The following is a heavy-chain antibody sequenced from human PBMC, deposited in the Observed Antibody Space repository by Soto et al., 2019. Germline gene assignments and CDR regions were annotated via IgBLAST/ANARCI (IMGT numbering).Heavy chain of an antibody. CDR3: AKDSAYYNSRGFDY. V-gene: IGHV3-23*01. D-gene: IGHD3-22*01. J-gene: IGHJ4*02. CDR2: IIGSGGST. CDR1: GLTFNNYA. Sequence: EVQLLESGGALVQPGGSLRLSCVASGLTFNNYAMSWVRQAPGKGLEWVSAIIGSGGSTYYADSVKGRFTISRDNSKNTLYLQIDSLRAEDTAVYYCAKDSAYYNSRGFDYWGQGTLVTVSS.